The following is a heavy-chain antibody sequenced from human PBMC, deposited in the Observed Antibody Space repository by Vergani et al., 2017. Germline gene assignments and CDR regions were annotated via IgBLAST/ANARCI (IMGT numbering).Heavy chain of an antibody. CDR2: IGGGGVHT. V-gene: IGHV3-23*01. D-gene: IGHD4-17*01. CDR1: GFTFSSYA. CDR3: AKSAFSDYSSLHHVYYMGV. J-gene: IGHJ6*03. Sequence: EVQLLESGGGLLQPGGSLRLSCAASGFTFSSYAMSWVRQAPGKGLEWVSLIGGGGVHTYYADSVKGRFTISRDNSKNTLYLQMNSLRAEDTAVYYCAKSAFSDYSSLHHVYYMGVWGKGTTGTVSS.